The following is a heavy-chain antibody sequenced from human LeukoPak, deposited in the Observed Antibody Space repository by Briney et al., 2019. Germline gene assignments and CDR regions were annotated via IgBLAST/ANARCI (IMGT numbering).Heavy chain of an antibody. J-gene: IGHJ6*03. Sequence: GGSLRLSCAASGFTFSSYGMHWVRQAPGKGLEWVAFIRYDGSNKYYADSVKGRFTISRDNSKNTLYLQMNSLRAEDTAVYYCARDGSDSSGWYVYYYMDVWGKGTTVTVSS. CDR1: GFTFSSYG. CDR3: ARDGSDSSGWYVYYYMDV. D-gene: IGHD6-19*01. CDR2: IRYDGSNK. V-gene: IGHV3-30*02.